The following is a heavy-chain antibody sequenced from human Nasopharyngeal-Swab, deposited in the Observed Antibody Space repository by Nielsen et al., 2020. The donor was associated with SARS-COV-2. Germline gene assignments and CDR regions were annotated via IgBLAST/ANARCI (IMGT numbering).Heavy chain of an antibody. CDR1: GGTFSSYA. J-gene: IGHJ6*02. D-gene: IGHD3-10*01. V-gene: IGHV1-69*04. Sequence: SVKVSCKASGGTFSSYAISWVRQAPGQGLEWMGRIIPILGIANYAQKFQGRVTITADKSTSTAYMELSSLRSEDTAVYYCARVPILWFGELYGMDVWGQGTTVTVSS. CDR2: IIPILGIA. CDR3: ARVPILWFGELYGMDV.